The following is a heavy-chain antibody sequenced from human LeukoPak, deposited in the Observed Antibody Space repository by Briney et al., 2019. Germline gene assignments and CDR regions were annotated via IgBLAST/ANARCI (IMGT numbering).Heavy chain of an antibody. D-gene: IGHD3-22*01. CDR1: GGSISSYY. CDR3: ARQPNLPDTTITMIVGWFDP. CDR2: IYYSGST. J-gene: IGHJ5*02. V-gene: IGHV4-59*08. Sequence: SETLSLTCTVSGGSISSYYWSWIRQPPGKGLEWIGYIYYSGSTNYNPSLKSRVTISVDTSKNQFSLKLSSVTAADTAVYYCARQPNLPDTTITMIVGWFDPWGQGTLVTVSS.